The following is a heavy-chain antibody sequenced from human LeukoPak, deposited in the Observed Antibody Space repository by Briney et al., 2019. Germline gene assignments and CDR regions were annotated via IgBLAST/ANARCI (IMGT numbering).Heavy chain of an antibody. CDR1: GYTFTSYY. CDR2: INPSGGST. Sequence: ASVKVSCKASGYTFTSYYMHWVRQAPGQGLEWMGIINPSGGSTSYAQKFQGRVTMTRDTSTSTVYMELSSLRSEDTAVYYCARDGNAGKWELWDPYFDYWGQGTLVTVSS. J-gene: IGHJ4*02. CDR3: ARDGNAGKWELWDPYFDY. D-gene: IGHD1-26*01. V-gene: IGHV1-46*01.